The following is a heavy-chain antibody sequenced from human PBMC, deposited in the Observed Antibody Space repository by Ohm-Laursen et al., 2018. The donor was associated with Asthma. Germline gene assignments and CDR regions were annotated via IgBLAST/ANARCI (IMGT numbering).Heavy chain of an antibody. Sequence: ASVKVSCNASGYTFTGYYMHWVRQAPGQGLEWMGRINPNSGGTNYAQKFQGRATMTRDTSISTAYMELSRLRSDDTAVYYCARAPYNWKSGGMDVWGQGTTVTVSS. CDR1: GYTFTGYY. CDR2: INPNSGGT. J-gene: IGHJ6*02. V-gene: IGHV1-2*06. D-gene: IGHD1-20*01. CDR3: ARAPYNWKSGGMDV.